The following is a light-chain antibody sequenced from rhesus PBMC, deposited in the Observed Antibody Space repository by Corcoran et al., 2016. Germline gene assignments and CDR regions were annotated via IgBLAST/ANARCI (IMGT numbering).Light chain of an antibody. J-gene: IGKJ3*01. CDR1: QSVSSS. Sequence: EIVMTQSPATLSLSPGERATLSCRASQSVSSSLAWYQQRPGQAPRLPIYGVSSRATGIPDRFSGSGSGTDVEQTISRLGPEDVEVYYCQQSSNLFTFGPEAKLDI. V-gene: IGKV3-24*01. CDR3: QQSSNLFT. CDR2: GVS.